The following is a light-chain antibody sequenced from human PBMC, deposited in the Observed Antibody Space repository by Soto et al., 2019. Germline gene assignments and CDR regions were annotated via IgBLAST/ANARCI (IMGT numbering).Light chain of an antibody. Sequence: EIVLTQSPGTLSLSPGERATLSCRASQSVSSSYLAWYQQKPGQAPRLLIYGASSRATGTPDRFSGSGSGTDLALTISRLEPEDFALYYCQQYGSSSYTFGQGTKLEIK. CDR1: QSVSSSY. J-gene: IGKJ2*01. V-gene: IGKV3-20*01. CDR3: QQYGSSSYT. CDR2: GAS.